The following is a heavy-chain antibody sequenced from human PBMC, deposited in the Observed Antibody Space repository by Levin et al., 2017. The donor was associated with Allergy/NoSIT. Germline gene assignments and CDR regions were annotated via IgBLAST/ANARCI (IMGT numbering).Heavy chain of an antibody. V-gene: IGHV3-74*01. D-gene: IGHD3-3*01. Sequence: GGSLRLSCAASGFTFSSYWMHWVRQAPGKGLVWVSRINSDGSSTSYADSVKGRFTISRDNAKNTLYLQMNSLRAEDTAVYYCARDVFGYYDFWSGYYSGGMDVWGQGTTVTVSS. CDR3: ARDVFGYYDFWSGYYSGGMDV. J-gene: IGHJ6*02. CDR1: GFTFSSYW. CDR2: INSDGSST.